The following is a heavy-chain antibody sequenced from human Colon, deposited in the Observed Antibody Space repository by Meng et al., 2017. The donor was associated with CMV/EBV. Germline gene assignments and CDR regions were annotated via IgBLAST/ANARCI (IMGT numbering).Heavy chain of an antibody. CDR2: ISAGGTST. CDR1: GFNFRSSA. Sequence: GESLKISCAASGFNFRSSAMSWVRQAPGKGLEWVSSISAGGTSTYYADSVKGRFTISRDTPKNTLFLQLNSLRAEDTAVYYCARGVIAVGQRHYFDHWGQGTLVTVSS. D-gene: IGHD6-19*01. CDR3: ARGVIAVGQRHYFDH. J-gene: IGHJ4*02. V-gene: IGHV3-23*01.